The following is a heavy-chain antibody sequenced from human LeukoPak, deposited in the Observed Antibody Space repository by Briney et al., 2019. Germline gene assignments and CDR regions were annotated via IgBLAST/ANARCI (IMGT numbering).Heavy chain of an antibody. CDR3: ATTYSSSWFY. CDR2: IYYSGST. CDR1: GGSISSSSYY. Sequence: SETLSLTCTVSGGSISSSSYYWGWIRQPPGKGLEWIGSIYYSGSTYYNPSLKSRVTISVDTSKNQFSLKLSSVTAADTAVYYCATTYSSSWFYWGQGTLVIVSS. V-gene: IGHV4-39*01. D-gene: IGHD6-13*01. J-gene: IGHJ4*02.